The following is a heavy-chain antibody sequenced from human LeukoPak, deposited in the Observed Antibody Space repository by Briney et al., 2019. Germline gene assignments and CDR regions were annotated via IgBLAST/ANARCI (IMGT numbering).Heavy chain of an antibody. CDR2: IDYSGST. CDR3: ARLALGYCSGGTCPYYFDH. D-gene: IGHD2-15*01. Sequence: SETLSLTCAVSGGSIGSYYWSWVRQPPGKGLEWIAYIDYSGSTRYNSSLESRLTISVDTSKNQFYLKLTSVTPADSAVYYCARLALGYCSGGTCPYYFDHWGQGTLVTVSS. CDR1: GGSIGSYY. V-gene: IGHV4-59*01. J-gene: IGHJ4*02.